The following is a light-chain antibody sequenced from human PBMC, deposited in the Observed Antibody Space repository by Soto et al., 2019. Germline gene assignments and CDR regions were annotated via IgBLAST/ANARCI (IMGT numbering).Light chain of an antibody. CDR1: QSVLYSSNSKNC. CDR2: WAS. CDR3: QQCYSTPWT. Sequence: DIVMTQSPDSLAVSLGERATINCKSSQSVLYSSNSKNCLAWYQQKPGQPPRLLIYWASTRESGVPDRFSGSGSGTDFTLTISSLQAEAVAVYYCQQCYSTPWTFGQGTKVEIK. V-gene: IGKV4-1*01. J-gene: IGKJ1*01.